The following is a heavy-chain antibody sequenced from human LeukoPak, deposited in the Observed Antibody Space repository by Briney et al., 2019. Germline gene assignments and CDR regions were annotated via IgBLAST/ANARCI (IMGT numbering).Heavy chain of an antibody. CDR2: INPNSGGT. V-gene: IGHV1-2*02. CDR1: GYTFTGYY. J-gene: IGHJ4*02. Sequence: GASVKVSCKASGYTFTGYYMHWVRQAPGQGLEWMGWINPNSGGTNYAQKFQGRVTMTRDTSTSTVYMELSSLRSEDTAVYYCARDSQRLYFDYWGQGTLVTVSS. CDR3: ARDSQRLYFDY.